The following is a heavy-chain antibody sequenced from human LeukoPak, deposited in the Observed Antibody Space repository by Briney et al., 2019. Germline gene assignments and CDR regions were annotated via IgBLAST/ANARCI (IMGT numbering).Heavy chain of an antibody. CDR3: ARDFQGYYGSGSYSLPPFDY. V-gene: IGHV1-2*02. CDR2: INPNSGGT. Sequence: ASVKVSCKASGHTFTGYYMHWVRQAPGQGLEWMGWINPNSGGTNYAQKFQGRVTTTRDTSISTAYMELSRLRSDDTAVYYCARDFQGYYGSGSYSLPPFDYWGQGTLVTVSS. CDR1: GHTFTGYY. D-gene: IGHD3-10*01. J-gene: IGHJ4*02.